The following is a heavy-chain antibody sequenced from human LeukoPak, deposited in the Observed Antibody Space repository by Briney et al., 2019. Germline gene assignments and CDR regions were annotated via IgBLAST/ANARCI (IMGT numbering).Heavy chain of an antibody. D-gene: IGHD2-2*02. CDR3: ARRYTASPGERFDY. CDR1: GGSIRSSSYY. V-gene: IGHV4-39*01. Sequence: SETLSLTCTVSGGSIRSSSYYWGWIRQPPGKGLEWIGSIYYSGSTYYNASLKSRGTISVDTSKNQFSLKLNSVTAADTAVYFCARRYTASPGERFDYWGQGTLVTVSS. J-gene: IGHJ4*02. CDR2: IYYSGST.